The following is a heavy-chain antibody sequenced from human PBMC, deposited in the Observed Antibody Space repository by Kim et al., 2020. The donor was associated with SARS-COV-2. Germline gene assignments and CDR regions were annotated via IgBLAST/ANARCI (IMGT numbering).Heavy chain of an antibody. V-gene: IGHV3-15*01. CDR3: TTDSYYDSTYFPLILPPPSYYYYGMDV. CDR2: IKSKTDGGTT. J-gene: IGHJ6*02. Sequence: GGSLRLSCAASGFTFSNAWMSWVRQAPGKGLEWVGRIKSKTDGGTTDYAAPVKGRFTISRDDSKNTLYLQMNSLKTEDTAVYYCTTDSYYDSTYFPLILPPPSYYYYGMDVWGQGTTVTVSS. D-gene: IGHD3-22*01. CDR1: GFTFSNAW.